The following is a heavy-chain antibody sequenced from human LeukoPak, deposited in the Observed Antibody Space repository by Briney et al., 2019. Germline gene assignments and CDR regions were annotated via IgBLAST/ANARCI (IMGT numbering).Heavy chain of an antibody. J-gene: IGHJ6*03. CDR2: MNPNSGNT. D-gene: IGHD3-10*01. CDR3: ARGYRVRGVIIVDYYYYMDV. CDR1: GYTFTSYY. V-gene: IGHV1-8*01. Sequence: ASVKVSCKASGYTFTSYYMHWVRQAPGQGLEWMGWMNPNSGNTGYAQKFQGRVTMTRNTSISTAYMELSSLRSEDTAVYYCARGYRVRGVIIVDYYYYMDVWGKGTSVTISS.